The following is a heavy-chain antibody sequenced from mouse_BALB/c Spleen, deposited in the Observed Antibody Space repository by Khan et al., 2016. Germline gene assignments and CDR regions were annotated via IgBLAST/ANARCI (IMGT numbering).Heavy chain of an antibody. Sequence: VQLQQSGAELVRSGASVKLSCTASAFNIKDYYIHWVKQRPEQGLEWIGWIDPESGDTEYVPKFQGKATVTADTSSNTAYLQLSSLTSEDSAVYYGNAIYYGNCIYFDYWGQGTTLTVSS. CDR3: NAIYYGNCIYFDY. J-gene: IGHJ2*01. CDR1: AFNIKDYY. V-gene: IGHV14-4*02. CDR2: IDPESGDT. D-gene: IGHD2-1*01.